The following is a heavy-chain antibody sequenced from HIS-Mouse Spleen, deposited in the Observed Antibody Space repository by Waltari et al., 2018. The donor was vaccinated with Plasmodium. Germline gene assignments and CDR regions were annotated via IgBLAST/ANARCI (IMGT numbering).Heavy chain of an antibody. J-gene: IGHJ2*01. V-gene: IGHV4-34*01. Sequence: VQLVESGGGLVQPGGSLRLSCAASGFTFSSYWLSWLRQAPGKGLEWIGEINHSGSTNYNPSLKSRVTISVDTSKNQFSLKLSSVTAADTAVYYCARGLRGHYWYFDLWGRGTLVTVSS. CDR3: ARGLRGHYWYFDL. D-gene: IGHD3-10*01. CDR1: GFTFSSYW. CDR2: INHSGST.